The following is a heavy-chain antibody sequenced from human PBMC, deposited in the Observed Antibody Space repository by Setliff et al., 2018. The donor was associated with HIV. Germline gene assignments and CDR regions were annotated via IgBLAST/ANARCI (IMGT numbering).Heavy chain of an antibody. CDR1: GGSIGSGSYY. CDR3: AREDYYYYGMDV. CDR2: IYTSGNI. J-gene: IGHJ6*02. V-gene: IGHV4-61*02. Sequence: PSETLSLTCTVPGGSIGSGSYYWTWIRQPAGKGLEWIGRIYTSGNINYNPSLKSRVTISVDASKNQFSLKLSSVTAADTAVYYCAREDYYYYGMDVWGQGTTVTVSS.